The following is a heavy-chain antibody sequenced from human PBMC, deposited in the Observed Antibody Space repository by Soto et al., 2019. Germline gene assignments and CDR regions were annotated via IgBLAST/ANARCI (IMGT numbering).Heavy chain of an antibody. J-gene: IGHJ5*02. Sequence: ASVKVSCKASGYTFTSYDINWVRQATGQGLEWMGWMNPNSGNTGYAQKFQGRVTMTRNTSISTAYMELSSLRSEDTAVYYCARGYCSGGSCYFPDWFDPWGQGSLVTVSS. D-gene: IGHD2-15*01. CDR1: GYTFTSYD. CDR2: MNPNSGNT. V-gene: IGHV1-8*01. CDR3: ARGYCSGGSCYFPDWFDP.